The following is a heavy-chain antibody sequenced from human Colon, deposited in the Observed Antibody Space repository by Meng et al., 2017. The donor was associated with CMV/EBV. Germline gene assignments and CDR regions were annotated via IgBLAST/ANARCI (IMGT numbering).Heavy chain of an antibody. Sequence: TCTVSGGSISSGGYYWSWIRQHPGKGLEWIGYIYYSGSTYYNPSLKSRVTISVDTSKNQFSLKLSSVTAADTAVYYCARAEEGWFDPWGQGTLVTVSS. CDR1: GGSISSGGYY. J-gene: IGHJ5*02. CDR3: ARAEEGWFDP. CDR2: IYYSGST. V-gene: IGHV4-31*03.